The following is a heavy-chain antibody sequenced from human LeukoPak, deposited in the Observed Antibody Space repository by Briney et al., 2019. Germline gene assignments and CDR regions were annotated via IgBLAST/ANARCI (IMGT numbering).Heavy chain of an antibody. CDR1: GYSFTSYW. D-gene: IGHD3-22*01. CDR3: ARQDYYDSSGEPQDDAFDI. J-gene: IGHJ3*02. CDR2: IYPGDSDT. Sequence: GESLKISCKGSGYSFTSYWIGWVCQMPGKGLEWMGIIYPGDSDTRYSPSFQGQVTISADKSISTAYLQWSSLKASDTAMYYCARQDYYDSSGEPQDDAFDIWSQGTMVTVSS. V-gene: IGHV5-51*01.